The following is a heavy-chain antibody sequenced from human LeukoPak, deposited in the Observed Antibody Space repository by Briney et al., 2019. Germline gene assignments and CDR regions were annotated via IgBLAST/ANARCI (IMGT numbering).Heavy chain of an antibody. CDR3: ARERYYYYGMDV. Sequence: ASVKVSCKASGYTFTSYGIGWVRQAPGQGLEWMGWISAYNGNTNYAQKLQGRVTMTTDTSTSTADMELRSLRSDDTAVYYCARERYYYYGMDVWGQGTTVTVSS. CDR2: ISAYNGNT. CDR1: GYTFTSYG. V-gene: IGHV1-18*01. J-gene: IGHJ6*02.